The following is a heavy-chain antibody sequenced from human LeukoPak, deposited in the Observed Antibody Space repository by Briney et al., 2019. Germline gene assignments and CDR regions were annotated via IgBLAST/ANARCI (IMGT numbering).Heavy chain of an antibody. J-gene: IGHJ4*02. V-gene: IGHV4-30-4*01. CDR1: GGSISSGDYY. Sequence: SETLSLTCTVSGGSISSGDYYWSWIRQPPGKGLEWIGYIYYSGSTYYNPSLKSRVTISVDTSKNQFSLKLSSVTAADTAVYYCARGYYDFWSGYNPPDYWGQGTLVTVSS. CDR3: ARGYYDFWSGYNPPDY. D-gene: IGHD3-3*01. CDR2: IYYSGST.